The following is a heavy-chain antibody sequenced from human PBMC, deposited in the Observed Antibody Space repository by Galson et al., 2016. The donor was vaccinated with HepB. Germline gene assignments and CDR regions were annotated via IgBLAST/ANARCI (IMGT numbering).Heavy chain of an antibody. J-gene: IGHJ1*01. D-gene: IGHD1-26*01. Sequence: SETLSLTCTASGGSISNSYWSWIRQPPGKGLEWIGFIFYSGSAHYNPSLKSRLTISVDTSKNQFSLRLSSVTAADTAVYYCARVGATKHFQHWGQGTLVTVSS. CDR2: IFYSGSA. V-gene: IGHV4-59*01. CDR3: ARVGATKHFQH. CDR1: GGSISNSY.